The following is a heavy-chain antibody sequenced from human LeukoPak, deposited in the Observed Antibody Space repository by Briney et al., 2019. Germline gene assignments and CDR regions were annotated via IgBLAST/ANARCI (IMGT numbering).Heavy chain of an antibody. D-gene: IGHD5-12*01. CDR3: ARDPPGYSGYDLGLFDY. Sequence: PGGSLRLSCAASGFTFSSYWMHWVRQAPGKGLVWVSRINSDGSSTSYADSVKGRFTISRDNAKNTLYLQMNSLRAEDTAVYYCARDPPGYSGYDLGLFDYWGQGTLVTVSS. J-gene: IGHJ4*02. CDR1: GFTFSSYW. V-gene: IGHV3-74*01. CDR2: INSDGSST.